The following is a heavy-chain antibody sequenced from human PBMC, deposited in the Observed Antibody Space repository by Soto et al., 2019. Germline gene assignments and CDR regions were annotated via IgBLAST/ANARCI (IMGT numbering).Heavy chain of an antibody. CDR2: ISGSGGST. V-gene: IGHV3-23*01. D-gene: IGHD5-12*01. J-gene: IGHJ5*02. CDR3: AKDFGALPDIVAALHWFDP. Sequence: EVQLLESGGGLVQPGGSLRLSCAASGFTFSSYAMSWVRQAPGKGLEWVSAISGSGGSTYYADSVKGRFTISRDNSKNTLYLQMNSLRAEDTAVYYCAKDFGALPDIVAALHWFDPWGQGTLVTVSS. CDR1: GFTFSSYA.